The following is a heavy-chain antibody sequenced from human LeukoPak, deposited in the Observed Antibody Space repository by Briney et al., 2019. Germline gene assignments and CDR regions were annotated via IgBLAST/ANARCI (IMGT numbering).Heavy chain of an antibody. V-gene: IGHV4-34*01. CDR3: AVADTIGAAAN. D-gene: IGHD5-18*01. J-gene: IGHJ4*02. Sequence: SETLSLTCAVYGGSFSGYYWSWIRQPPGKGLEWIGEINHSGSTNYNPSLKSRVTISVDTSKNQFSLKLSYVTAADTAVYDCAVADTIGAAANWGQGTLVTVSS. CDR2: INHSGST. CDR1: GGSFSGYY.